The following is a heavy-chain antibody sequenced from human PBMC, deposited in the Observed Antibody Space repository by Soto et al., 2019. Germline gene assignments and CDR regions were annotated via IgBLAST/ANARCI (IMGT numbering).Heavy chain of an antibody. CDR1: GGSISSYY. Sequence: QVQLQESGPGLVKPSETLSLTCTVSGGSISSYYWSWIRQPPGKGLTWIGYIYYSGTTNYNPSLESRATISVDTSKTLYSLKLSSVTAAAAAVYYCARRFGDAFDFWGQGTMVTVSS. D-gene: IGHD3-10*01. CDR3: ARRFGDAFDF. CDR2: IYYSGTT. V-gene: IGHV4-59*08. J-gene: IGHJ3*01.